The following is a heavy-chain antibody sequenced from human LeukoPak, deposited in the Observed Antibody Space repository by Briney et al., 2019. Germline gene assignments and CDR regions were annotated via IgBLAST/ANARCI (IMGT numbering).Heavy chain of an antibody. CDR1: GFTVRSSY. V-gene: IGHV3-53*01. D-gene: IGHD6-6*01. CDR3: ARGPGGYSSSPFDY. CDR2: IYSGGST. Sequence: GGSLRLSCAVSGFTVRSSYMSWVRQAPGKGLEWVSVIYSGGSTYYADSVKGRFTISRDNAKNSLYLQMNSLRAEDTAVYYCARGPGGYSSSPFDYWGQGTLVTVSS. J-gene: IGHJ4*02.